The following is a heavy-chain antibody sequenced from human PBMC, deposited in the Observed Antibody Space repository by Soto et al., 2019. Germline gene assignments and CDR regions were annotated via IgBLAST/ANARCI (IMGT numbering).Heavy chain of an antibody. D-gene: IGHD2-2*01. J-gene: IGHJ6*02. V-gene: IGHV5-51*01. CDR3: ARLLSGLRNIVVVPADVGYYGMDV. CDR2: IYPGDSDT. CDR1: GYSFTSYW. Sequence: PXESLTISFKGSGYSFTSYWSGWVRQMPGKGLEWMGIIYPGDSDTRYSPSFQGQVTISADKSISTAYLQWSSLKASDTAMYYCARLLSGLRNIVVVPADVGYYGMDVWGQGTTVTVSS.